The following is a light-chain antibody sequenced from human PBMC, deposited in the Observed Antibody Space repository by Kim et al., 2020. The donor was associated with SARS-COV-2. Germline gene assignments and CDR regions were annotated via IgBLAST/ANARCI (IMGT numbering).Light chain of an antibody. J-gene: IGLJ3*02. Sequence: KQVTISCTRSSGSIASNYVQWYQQRPGSAPTTVIYEDNQRPSGVPDRFSGSIDSSSNSASLTISGLKTEDEADYYCQSYDSSNPWVFGGGTQLTVL. CDR3: QSYDSSNPWV. CDR2: EDN. CDR1: SGSIASNY. V-gene: IGLV6-57*03.